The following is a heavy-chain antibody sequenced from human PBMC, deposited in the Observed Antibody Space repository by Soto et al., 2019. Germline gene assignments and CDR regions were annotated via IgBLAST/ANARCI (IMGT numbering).Heavy chain of an antibody. CDR2: ISSSNTTI. CDR3: ARGDYDILTGYYRPLDY. Sequence: VGSLRLSCAASGFTFSRYSMNWVRQAPGKGLEWLSYISSSNTTINYADSVKGRFTISRDNAKNSLYLQMYSLRDEDTAVYYCARGDYDILTGYYRPLDYWGQGALVTVSS. V-gene: IGHV3-48*02. D-gene: IGHD3-9*01. J-gene: IGHJ4*02. CDR1: GFTFSRYS.